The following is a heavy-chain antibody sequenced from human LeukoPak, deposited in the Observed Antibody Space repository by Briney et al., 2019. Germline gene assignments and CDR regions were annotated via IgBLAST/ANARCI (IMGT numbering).Heavy chain of an antibody. CDR1: GFTFTNYW. J-gene: IGHJ4*02. D-gene: IGHD3-22*01. CDR2: INKDGSEE. CDR3: ARGSGSSAYYPVDY. V-gene: IGHV3-7*01. Sequence: PGGSLRLSCAASGFTFTNYWMKWVRQAPGGGPEWLANINKDGSEEYYADSVKGRFTISRDNAKNSLYLQMSSLRTEDTAVYYCARGSGSSAYYPVDYWDQGTLVTVSS.